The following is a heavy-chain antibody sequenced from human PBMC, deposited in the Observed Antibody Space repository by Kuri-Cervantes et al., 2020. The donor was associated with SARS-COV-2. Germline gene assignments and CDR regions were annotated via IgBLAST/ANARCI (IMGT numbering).Heavy chain of an antibody. CDR3: ARVRYYYDRSGSHRYMHV. CDR2: IKQDGSEK. V-gene: IGHV3-7*03. CDR1: GFTFSSYW. Sequence: GESLKISCAASGFTFSSYWMSWVRQAPGKGLEWVANIKQDGSEKYYVDSVKGRLTISRDNAKNSLYLQMNSMRAEDTAVYYCARVRYYYDRSGSHRYMHVWGKGTTVTVSS. J-gene: IGHJ6*03. D-gene: IGHD3-22*01.